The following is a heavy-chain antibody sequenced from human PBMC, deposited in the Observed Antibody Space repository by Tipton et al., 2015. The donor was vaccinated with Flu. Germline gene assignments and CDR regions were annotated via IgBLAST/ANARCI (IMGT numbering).Heavy chain of an antibody. Sequence: LRLSCTVSGGSIRGYYWNWIRQFPGKGLEWIGFVYYTGSTNYKSSLKSRVTISVDTSKNQFSLKLSSVTAADTAVYYCARLRANYYDSSGYSDYWGQGTLVTFSS. V-gene: IGHV4-59*12. J-gene: IGHJ4*02. D-gene: IGHD3-22*01. CDR3: ARLRANYYDSSGYSDY. CDR1: GGSIRGYY. CDR2: VYYTGST.